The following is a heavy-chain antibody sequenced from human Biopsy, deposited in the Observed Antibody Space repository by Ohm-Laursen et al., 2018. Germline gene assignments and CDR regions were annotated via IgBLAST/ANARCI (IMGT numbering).Heavy chain of an antibody. V-gene: IGHV4-4*07. D-gene: IGHD6-13*01. J-gene: IGHJ5*02. CDR1: GGSISNFY. CDR3: AREPRIAAVAYFDP. Sequence: SQTLSLTCAVSGGSISNFYWSWIRQPAGQGLEWIGRIYSSGSTNYNPSLKSRVTMPVDTSKNQFSLILSSMTAADTAVYYCAREPRIAAVAYFDPWGQGTLVTVSS. CDR2: IYSSGST.